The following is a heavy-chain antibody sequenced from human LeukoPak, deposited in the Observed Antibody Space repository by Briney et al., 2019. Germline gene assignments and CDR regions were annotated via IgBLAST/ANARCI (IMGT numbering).Heavy chain of an antibody. Sequence: PSETLSLTCTVSGGSISSYYWSWIRQPPGKGLEWIGYIYYSGSTNCNPSLKSRVTISVDTSKNQFSLKLSSVTAADTAVYYCARVAPAFPRLDYWGQGTLVTVSS. CDR2: IYYSGST. J-gene: IGHJ4*02. CDR3: ARVAPAFPRLDY. CDR1: GGSISSYY. V-gene: IGHV4-59*01.